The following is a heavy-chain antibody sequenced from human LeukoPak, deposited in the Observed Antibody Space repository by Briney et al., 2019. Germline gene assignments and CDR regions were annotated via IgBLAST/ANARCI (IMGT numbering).Heavy chain of an antibody. Sequence: GGSLRLSCTASGFMFSRLGMQWVRQAPGKGLEWVSVIYSGGSTYYADSVKGRFTISRDNSKNTLYLQMNSLRAEDTAVYYCARKNGQWLAYDYWGQGTLVTVSS. CDR3: ARKNGQWLAYDY. D-gene: IGHD6-19*01. CDR2: IYSGGST. J-gene: IGHJ4*02. CDR1: GFMFSRLG. V-gene: IGHV3-53*01.